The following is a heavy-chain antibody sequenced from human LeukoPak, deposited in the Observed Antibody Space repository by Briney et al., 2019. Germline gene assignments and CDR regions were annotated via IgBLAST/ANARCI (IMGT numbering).Heavy chain of an antibody. CDR1: GGSISSGDYY. D-gene: IGHD6-13*01. CDR3: ARGRSWSFDY. V-gene: IGHV4-30-4*01. Sequence: SETLSLTCTVSGGSISSGDYYWSWIRQPPGKGLEWIGYIYYSGSTYYNPSLKSRVTISVDTSKDQFSLKLSSVTAADTAVYYCARGRSWSFDYWGQGTLVTVSS. J-gene: IGHJ4*02. CDR2: IYYSGST.